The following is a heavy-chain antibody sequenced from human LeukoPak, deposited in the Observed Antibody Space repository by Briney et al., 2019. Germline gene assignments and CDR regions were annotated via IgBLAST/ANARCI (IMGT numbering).Heavy chain of an antibody. J-gene: IGHJ4*02. D-gene: IGHD4-23*01. CDR1: GGSISSGGYY. Sequence: SETLSLTCTVSGGSISSGGYYWSWVRQHPGKGLEWIGHISYSGSTYYNPSLESRVVMSIDVSQNQFSLMVSSLTAADTAVYYCARAPGGNAILDYWGQGTLVTVSS. CDR3: ARAPGGNAILDY. CDR2: ISYSGST. V-gene: IGHV4-31*03.